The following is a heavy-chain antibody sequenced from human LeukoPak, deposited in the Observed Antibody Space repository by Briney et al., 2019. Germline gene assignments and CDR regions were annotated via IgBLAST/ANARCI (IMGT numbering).Heavy chain of an antibody. D-gene: IGHD3-22*01. CDR3: AKGSGYYDPDY. CDR1: GFTFSSYG. J-gene: IGHJ4*02. CDR2: ISYDGSNK. Sequence: PGGSLRLSCAASGFTFSSYGMHWVRQAPGKGLEWVAVISYDGSNKYYADSVKGRFTISRDNSKNTLYLQMNSLRAEDTAVYYCAKGSGYYDPDYWGQGTLVTVSS. V-gene: IGHV3-30*18.